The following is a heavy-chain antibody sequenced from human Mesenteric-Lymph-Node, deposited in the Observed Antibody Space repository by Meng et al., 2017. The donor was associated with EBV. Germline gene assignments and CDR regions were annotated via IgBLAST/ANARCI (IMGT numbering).Heavy chain of an antibody. V-gene: IGHV1-46*01. J-gene: IGHJ4*02. CDR2: INPNGGTT. Sequence: QVQCVPYGAEGEKPGASVKRSCKASGYTFTNYYIHWVRQAPGQGLERMGTINPNGGTTSFSHKFQGRVAMARDTSTSTVYMELTSLRSEDTAMYYCAREGSSGSYFDYWGQGTLVTVSS. D-gene: IGHD3-22*01. CDR3: AREGSSGSYFDY. CDR1: GYTFTNYY.